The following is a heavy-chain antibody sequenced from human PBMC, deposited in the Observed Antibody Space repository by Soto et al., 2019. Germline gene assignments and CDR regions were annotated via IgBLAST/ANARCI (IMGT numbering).Heavy chain of an antibody. D-gene: IGHD3-3*01. V-gene: IGHV4-39*01. CDR1: GGSITSSSHY. CDR3: ARSNITPRLFMYPFDY. Sequence: PSETLSLTCAVSGGSITSSSHYWGWIRQPPGKGLECIGNIYYDGNTYYNPSLKSRVTISLDTSKNQFSLRLNSVTAADTALYYCARSNITPRLFMYPFDYWGQGTLVTVSS. J-gene: IGHJ4*02. CDR2: IYYDGNT.